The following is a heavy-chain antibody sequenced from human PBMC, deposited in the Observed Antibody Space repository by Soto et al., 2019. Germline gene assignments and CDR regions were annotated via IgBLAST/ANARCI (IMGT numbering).Heavy chain of an antibody. Sequence: EVQLLESGGGLVQPGGSLRLSCAASGFTFSSFAMNWVRQAPGKGLEWVSGISGSGASTYYADSVKGRFTISRDNSKNTLYLQMNSLRADDTAVYYCAKGGYYYDSSAYYWGQGSLVTVSS. V-gene: IGHV3-23*01. J-gene: IGHJ4*02. CDR1: GFTFSSFA. CDR3: AKGGYYYDSSAYY. D-gene: IGHD3-22*01. CDR2: ISGSGAST.